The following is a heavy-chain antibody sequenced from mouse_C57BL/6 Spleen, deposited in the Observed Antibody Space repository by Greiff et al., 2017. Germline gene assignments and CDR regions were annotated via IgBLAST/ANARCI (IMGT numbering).Heavy chain of an antibody. V-gene: IGHV1-61*01. D-gene: IGHD3-3*01. CDR2: IYPSDSET. CDR3: ARRGEGRGIYFDY. J-gene: IGHJ2*01. CDR1: GYTFTSYW. Sequence: VQLQQPGAELVRPGSSVKLSCKASGYTFTSYWMDWVKQRPGQGLEWIGNIYPSDSETHYNQKFKDKATLTVDKYSSTAYMQHSSLTSEDSAVYYCARRGEGRGIYFDYWGQGTTLTVSS.